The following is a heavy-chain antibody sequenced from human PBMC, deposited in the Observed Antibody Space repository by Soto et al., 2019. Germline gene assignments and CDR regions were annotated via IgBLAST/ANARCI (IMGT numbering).Heavy chain of an antibody. D-gene: IGHD3-10*01. CDR2: IKQDGSEK. CDR3: ARVELTYYYYYGMDV. V-gene: IGHV3-7*03. J-gene: IGHJ6*02. CDR1: GFTFSSYW. Sequence: PGGSLRLSCAASGFTFSSYWMSWVRQAPGKGLERVANIKQDGSEKYYVDSVKGRFTISRDNAKNSLYLQMNSLRAEDTAVYYCARVELTYYYYYGMDVWGQGTTVT.